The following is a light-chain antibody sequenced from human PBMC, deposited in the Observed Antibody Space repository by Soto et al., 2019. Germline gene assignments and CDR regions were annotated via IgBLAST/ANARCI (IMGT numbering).Light chain of an antibody. Sequence: DIVMTQSPLSLPVTPGEPASISCRSSQSLLHSNGYNYLDWYLQKPGQSPQLLIYLGSNRASGVPDRFSSSGSGTDFTLKISSVEAEDVGVYYCMQALQTPYTFGQGTRLEIK. V-gene: IGKV2-28*01. CDR1: QSLLHSNGYNY. CDR2: LGS. CDR3: MQALQTPYT. J-gene: IGKJ5*01.